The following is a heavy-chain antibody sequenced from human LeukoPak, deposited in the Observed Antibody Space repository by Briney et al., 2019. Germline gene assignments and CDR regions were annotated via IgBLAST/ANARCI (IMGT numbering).Heavy chain of an antibody. V-gene: IGHV3-30*18. Sequence: GGSLTLSCAASGFTFSSYGVLWVRHATGKGLEWVAVISYDGSNKYYADSVKGRFTISRDNSKNTLYLQMNSLRAEDTAVYYCAKNLITGTTDYWGQGTLVTVSS. D-gene: IGHD1-7*01. CDR2: ISYDGSNK. J-gene: IGHJ4*02. CDR1: GFTFSSYG. CDR3: AKNLITGTTDY.